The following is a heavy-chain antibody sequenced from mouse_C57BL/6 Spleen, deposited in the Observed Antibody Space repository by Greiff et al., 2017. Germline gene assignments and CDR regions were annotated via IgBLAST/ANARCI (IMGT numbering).Heavy chain of an antibody. D-gene: IGHD1-1*01. CDR1: GYTFTSYW. Sequence: QVQLQQPGTELVKPGASVKLSCKASGYTFTSYWMHWVKQRPGQGLEWIGNINPSNGGTNYNEKFKSKATLTVDKSSSPAYMQLSSLTSEDSAVYYCAKGGGYYYGSSYEWYFDVWGTGTTVTVSS. CDR3: AKGGGYYYGSSYEWYFDV. J-gene: IGHJ1*03. V-gene: IGHV1-53*01. CDR2: INPSNGGT.